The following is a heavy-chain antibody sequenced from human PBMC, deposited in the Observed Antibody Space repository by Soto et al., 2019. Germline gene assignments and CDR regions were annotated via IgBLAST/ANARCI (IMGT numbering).Heavy chain of an antibody. D-gene: IGHD3-3*01. CDR1: GFTFSNFV. Sequence: QVQLVESGGGVVQPGRSLRVSCSASGFTFSNFVMHWVRQGPGKGLAWVAIISYDGSQKHYADSVKGRFTISRDNSNKTFFLNMNSMRAEDTAVYYCAAMHYHFWSGSGDYWGQGIEVTDCS. CDR3: AAMHYHFWSGSGDY. V-gene: IGHV3-30-3*01. CDR2: ISYDGSQK. J-gene: IGHJ4*02.